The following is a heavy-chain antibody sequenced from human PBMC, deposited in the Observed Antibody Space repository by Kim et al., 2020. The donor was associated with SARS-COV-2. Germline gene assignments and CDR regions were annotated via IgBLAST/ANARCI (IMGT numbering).Heavy chain of an antibody. J-gene: IGHJ6*02. CDR3: ATALTQTTWYYGMDV. V-gene: IGHV4-59*13. Sequence: SETLSLTCTVSGGSISTYDWSWIRQPPGKGLEWLGYVFYSGSTKYNPSLKSRVTISVDTSKNQFSLKLSSVTAADTAVYYCATALTQTTWYYGMDVWGQGTTVTVSS. CDR1: GGSISTYD. D-gene: IGHD1-7*01. CDR2: VFYSGST.